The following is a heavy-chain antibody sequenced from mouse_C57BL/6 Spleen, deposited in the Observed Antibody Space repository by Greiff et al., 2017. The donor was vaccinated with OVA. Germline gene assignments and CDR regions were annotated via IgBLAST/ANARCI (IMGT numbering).Heavy chain of an antibody. Sequence: HVQLQPPWAELVKPGASVKLSCKASGYTFTSYWMQWVKQRPGQGLEWIGEIDPSDSYTNYNQKFKGKATLTVDTSSSTAYMQHSSLTSEDSAVYYCARGGGFTTVVAPFDYWGQGTTLTVSS. V-gene: IGHV1-50*01. CDR1: GYTFTSYW. CDR3: ARGGGFTTVVAPFDY. J-gene: IGHJ2*01. D-gene: IGHD1-1*01. CDR2: IDPSDSYT.